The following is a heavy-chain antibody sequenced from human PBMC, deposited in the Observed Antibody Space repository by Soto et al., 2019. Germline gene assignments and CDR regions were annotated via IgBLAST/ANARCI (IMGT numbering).Heavy chain of an antibody. D-gene: IGHD3-9*01. Sequence: QVQLQESGPGLVKPSQTLSLTCTVSGGSISSGGNNWSWIRQHPGKGLEWIGYIYYSGRTYYNPSLKRRVAISVDTSKNQFSLKLSSVPAADTAVYYCGRVPVYDILTGYPAGGSDYWGQGTLVTVSS. CDR2: IYYSGRT. J-gene: IGHJ4*02. V-gene: IGHV4-31*03. CDR1: GGSISSGGNN. CDR3: GRVPVYDILTGYPAGGSDY.